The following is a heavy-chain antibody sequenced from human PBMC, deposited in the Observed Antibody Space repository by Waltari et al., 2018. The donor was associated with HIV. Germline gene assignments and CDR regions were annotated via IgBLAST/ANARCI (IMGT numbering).Heavy chain of an antibody. CDR2: INSDGSST. J-gene: IGHJ5*02. CDR3: ARDHSGYDYT. Sequence: EVQLVVSGGGLVQPGGSLRLSCAASGFTFSSYWMHWVRQAPGKGLVWDSRINSDGSSTSYADSVKGRCTISRDNAKNTLYLQMNILRAEDTAVYYCARDHSGYDYTWGQGTLVTVSS. D-gene: IGHD5-12*01. CDR1: GFTFSSYW. V-gene: IGHV3-74*01.